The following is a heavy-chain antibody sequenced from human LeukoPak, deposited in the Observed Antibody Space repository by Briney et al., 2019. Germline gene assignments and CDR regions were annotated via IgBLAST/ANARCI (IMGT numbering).Heavy chain of an antibody. CDR1: GFTFSSYW. D-gene: IGHD1-26*01. V-gene: IGHV3-74*01. Sequence: GGSLRLSCGASGFTFSSYWMHWVRQAPGKGLVWISRINSDGSTTSYADSVKGRFTISRGNAKNTLYLQMNSLRAEDTAVYYCARGSYYGQDYWGQGTLVTVSS. CDR3: ARGSYYGQDY. J-gene: IGHJ4*02. CDR2: INSDGSTT.